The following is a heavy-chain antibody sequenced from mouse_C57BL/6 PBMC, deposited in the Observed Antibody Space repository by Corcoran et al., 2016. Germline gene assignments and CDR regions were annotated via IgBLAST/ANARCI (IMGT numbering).Heavy chain of an antibody. D-gene: IGHD3-2*02. V-gene: IGHV1-66*01. CDR2: INPGSGNT. J-gene: IGHJ3*01. CDR1: GYSFTSYY. Sequence: QVQLQQSGPELVKPGASVKISCKASGYSFTSYYIHWVKQRPGQGLEWIGWINPGSGNTKYNEKFKGKATLTADTSSSTAYMQLSSLTSEDSAVYYCARRSSGSWFAYWGQGTLVTVSA. CDR3: ARRSSGSWFAY.